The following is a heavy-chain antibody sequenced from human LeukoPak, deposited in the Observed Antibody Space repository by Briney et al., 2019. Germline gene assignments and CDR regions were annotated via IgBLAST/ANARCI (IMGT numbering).Heavy chain of an antibody. CDR3: ARDVTMTGGMDV. V-gene: IGHV3-21*05. J-gene: IGHJ6*02. CDR2: ISSSSTYI. D-gene: IGHD3-3*01. Sequence: GGSLRLSCAASGFTFSSYSMNWVRQAPGKGLEWVSYISSSSTYINYADSVEGRVTISRDNSKNSVYLQMNSLRAEDTAVYYCARDVTMTGGMDVWGQGTTVTVS. CDR1: GFTFSSYS.